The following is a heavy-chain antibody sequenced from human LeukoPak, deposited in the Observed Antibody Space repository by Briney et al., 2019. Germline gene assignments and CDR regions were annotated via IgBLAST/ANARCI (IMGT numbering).Heavy chain of an antibody. CDR1: GGSIGSYY. CDR2: IYYSGST. D-gene: IGHD3-9*01. V-gene: IGHV4-59*01. Sequence: SETLSLTCTVSGGSIGSYYWSWIRQPPGKGLEWIGYIYYSGSTNYNPSLKSRVTISVDTSKNQFSLKLSSVTAADTAVYYCARAGGYYDILTGRGLLDDAFDIWGQGTMVTVSS. CDR3: ARAGGYYDILTGRGLLDDAFDI. J-gene: IGHJ3*02.